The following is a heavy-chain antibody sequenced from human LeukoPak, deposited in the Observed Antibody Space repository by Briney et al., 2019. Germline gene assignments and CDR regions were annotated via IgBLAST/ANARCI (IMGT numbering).Heavy chain of an antibody. J-gene: IGHJ4*02. D-gene: IGHD4-11*01. Sequence: GASVKVSCKASGYNFAGYYIHWVRQAPGQGLEWMGGIIPTFDTPNYAQKFQGRVTITADKSTTTAYMELSSLRSEDTAVYYCATSPYSHYGHVSQKRKYYFDYWGQGTLVTVSS. CDR2: IIPTFDTP. V-gene: IGHV1-69*06. CDR3: ATSPYSHYGHVSQKRKYYFDY. CDR1: GYNFAGYY.